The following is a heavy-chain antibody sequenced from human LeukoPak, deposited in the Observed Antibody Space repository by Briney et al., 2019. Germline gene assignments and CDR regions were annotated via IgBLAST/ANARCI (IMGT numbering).Heavy chain of an antibody. CDR1: GFTFDDYA. J-gene: IGHJ6*02. D-gene: IGHD4-23*01. V-gene: IGHV3-9*01. Sequence: PGRSLRLSCAASGFTFDDYAMHWVRQAPGKGLEWVSGISWNSGSIGYADSVKGRFTISRDNAKNSLYLQINSLRAEDTALYYCAKDLYGGNSYYYYGMDVWGQGTTVTVSS. CDR2: ISWNSGSI. CDR3: AKDLYGGNSYYYYGMDV.